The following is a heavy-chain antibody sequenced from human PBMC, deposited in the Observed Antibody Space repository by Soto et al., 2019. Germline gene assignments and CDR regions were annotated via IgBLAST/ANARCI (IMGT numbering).Heavy chain of an antibody. Sequence: QVQLQESGPGLVKPSQTLSLTCTVSGGSISSGGYYWSCIRQHPGKGLEWIGYISYSGSTYYNPSLKSRVTISVDTSKNQFSLKVGSVTAADTAVYYCTRAPADFYGSGWFDPWGQGTLVTVSS. CDR1: GGSISSGGYY. D-gene: IGHD3-10*01. CDR2: ISYSGST. V-gene: IGHV4-31*03. CDR3: TRAPADFYGSGWFDP. J-gene: IGHJ5*02.